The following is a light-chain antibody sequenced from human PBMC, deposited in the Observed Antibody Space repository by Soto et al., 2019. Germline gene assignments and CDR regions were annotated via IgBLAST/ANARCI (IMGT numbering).Light chain of an antibody. CDR2: DAS. CDR1: QSVSNS. CDR3: QQYNSYLYT. V-gene: IGKV1-5*01. Sequence: DIQMTQSPSTLSPSVGDIVTIACRASQSVSNSLAWYQQKPGKAPDLLIYDASTLESGVPSRFSGSGSGTEFTLTISSLQPDDFATYYCQQYNSYLYTFGQGTKLEIK. J-gene: IGKJ2*01.